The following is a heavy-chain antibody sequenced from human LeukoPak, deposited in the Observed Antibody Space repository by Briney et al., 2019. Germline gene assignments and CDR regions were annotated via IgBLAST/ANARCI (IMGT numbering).Heavy chain of an antibody. V-gene: IGHV1-69*05. J-gene: IGHJ6*03. Sequence: SVKVSCKASGCTFISYAISWVRQAPGQGLEWIGWIIPNCGTANYAQKFQGRVTITTDGSTSTDYTELSSRRAENTAVYYCAGGEVRNYYTDVWGQGPPATVSS. CDR2: IIPNCGTA. CDR1: GCTFISYA. CDR3: AGGEVRNYYTDV. D-gene: IGHD3-10*01.